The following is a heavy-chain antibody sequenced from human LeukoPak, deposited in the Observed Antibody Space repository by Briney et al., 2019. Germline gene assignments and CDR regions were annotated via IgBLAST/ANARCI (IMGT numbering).Heavy chain of an antibody. J-gene: IGHJ4*02. CDR1: GYTFTSYY. V-gene: IGHV1-46*01. CDR2: INPSGGST. Sequence: ASVKVSCKASGYTFTSYYMHWVRQAPGQGLEWMGIINPSGGSTSYAQKFQGRVTMTRDTSTSTVYMELSSLRSEDTAVYYCARDTAVPAAKKGVGYWGQGTLVTVSS. D-gene: IGHD2-2*01. CDR3: ARDTAVPAAKKGVGY.